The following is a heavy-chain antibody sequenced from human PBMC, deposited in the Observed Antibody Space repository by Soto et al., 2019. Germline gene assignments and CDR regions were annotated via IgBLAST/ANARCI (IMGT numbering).Heavy chain of an antibody. D-gene: IGHD3-9*01. J-gene: IGHJ6*02. CDR1: GVTFDDYA. CDR2: ISWTSGNK. Sequence: EVQLVESGGDLVQPGRSLRLSCAASGVTFDDYAMHWVRQAPGKGLELVSGISWTSGNKGYADAVKGRFTISIDNAKNFLYLEMNSLRAEDPALYYCAKEAGLVRFFDWLSTGLDVWGQGTAVTVS. CDR3: AKEAGLVRFFDWLSTGLDV. V-gene: IGHV3-9*01.